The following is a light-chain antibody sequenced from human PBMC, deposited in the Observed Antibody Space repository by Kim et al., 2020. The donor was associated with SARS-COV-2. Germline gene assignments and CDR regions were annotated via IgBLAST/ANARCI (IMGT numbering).Light chain of an antibody. CDR2: GVS. CDR3: SSYPLYSTLV. J-gene: IGLJ3*02. Sequence: GHSLAISCPGPCANIGDYNSVSWYQPHPGHAPNLLLFGVSNRPSGFSTRFSGSKSGNSASLTISGLQAVDESDYSCSSYPLYSTLVFGGGTKLTVL. CDR1: CANIGDYNS. V-gene: IGLV2-14*03.